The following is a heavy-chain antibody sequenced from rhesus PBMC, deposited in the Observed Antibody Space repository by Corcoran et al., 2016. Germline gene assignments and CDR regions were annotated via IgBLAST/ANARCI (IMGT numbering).Heavy chain of an antibody. Sequence: EVQLVQSGAEVKKPGASVKISCKASGYTFTDYYLHWVRQAPGKGLEWMGRVDPDDGEAIHTQKFQDRCTITADTSTDTAYMELSSLRAEDTAVYYCATSWGDYNLPVWGPGVLVTVSS. CDR2: VDPDDGEA. D-gene: IGHD3-34*01. CDR1: GYTFTDYY. V-gene: IGHV1-111*02. CDR3: ATSWGDYNLPV. J-gene: IGHJ5-1*01.